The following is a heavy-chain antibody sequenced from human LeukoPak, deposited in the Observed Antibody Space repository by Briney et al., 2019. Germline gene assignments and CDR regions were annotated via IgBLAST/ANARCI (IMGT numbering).Heavy chain of an antibody. CDR1: GGSISSSSYY. Sequence: SETLSLTCTVSGGSISSSSYYWGWIRQPPGKGLEWIGSIYYSGSTYYNPSLKSRVTISVDTSKNQFSLKLSSVTAADTAVYYCARLGLVIAYYFDYWGQGTLVTVSP. CDR3: ARLGLVIAYYFDY. CDR2: IYYSGST. J-gene: IGHJ4*02. D-gene: IGHD3-3*01. V-gene: IGHV4-39*01.